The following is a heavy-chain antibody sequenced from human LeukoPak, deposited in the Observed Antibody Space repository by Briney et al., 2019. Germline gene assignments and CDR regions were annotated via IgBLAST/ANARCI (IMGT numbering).Heavy chain of an antibody. D-gene: IGHD3-22*01. Sequence: AGGSLRLSCAASGFSFSIYGMHWVRQAPGRGLEWVAVIWSDGSNKYYGDSVKGRFTISRDNSKNTVFMQMNSLRAEDTAVYYCARSYYYDSSGYYWTRYYVMDAWGQGTTVTVSS. CDR1: GFSFSIYG. J-gene: IGHJ6*02. V-gene: IGHV3-33*01. CDR2: IWSDGSNK. CDR3: ARSYYYDSSGYYWTRYYVMDA.